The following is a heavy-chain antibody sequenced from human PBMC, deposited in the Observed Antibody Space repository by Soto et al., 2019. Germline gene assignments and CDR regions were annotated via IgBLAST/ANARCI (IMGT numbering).Heavy chain of an antibody. J-gene: IGHJ4*02. Sequence: QVQLVQSGAEVKKPGSSVKVSCKASGGTFSSYAISWVRQAPGQGLEWMGGIIPIFGTANYAQKFQGRVTITADESTSTAYMELSSLRSEDTVVYYCARDKSGYSYGSVVLDYWGQGTLVTVSS. CDR1: GGTFSSYA. CDR3: ARDKSGYSYGSVVLDY. CDR2: IIPIFGTA. V-gene: IGHV1-69*12. D-gene: IGHD5-18*01.